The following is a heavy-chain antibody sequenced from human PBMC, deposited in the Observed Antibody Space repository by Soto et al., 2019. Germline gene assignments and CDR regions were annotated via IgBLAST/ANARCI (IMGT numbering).Heavy chain of an antibody. CDR2: IYHSGST. J-gene: IGHJ4*02. D-gene: IGHD3-22*01. Sequence: SETLSLSCTVSGGSISSGGKYWSWIRQHPGKGLEWIGYIYHSGSTFYNPSLKSRVIITVDTTNNQFSLRLTSVTAADTAMYYCARADRSGASFDYWGQGTLVTVSS. CDR1: GGSISSGGKY. V-gene: IGHV4-31*03. CDR3: ARADRSGASFDY.